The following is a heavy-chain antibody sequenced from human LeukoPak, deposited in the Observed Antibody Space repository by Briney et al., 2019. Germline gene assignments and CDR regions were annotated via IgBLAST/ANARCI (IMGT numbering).Heavy chain of an antibody. CDR3: ARTITAGRYNDY. CDR1: GGSISSHY. V-gene: IGHV4-59*11. D-gene: IGHD6-6*01. Sequence: PSETLSLTCTVSGGSISSHYWSWIRQPPGKGLEWIGYIYYSGSTNYNPSLKSRVSISVDTSKNQFSLKLSSVTAADTAVYYCARTITAGRYNDYWGQGTLVTVSS. CDR2: IYYSGST. J-gene: IGHJ4*02.